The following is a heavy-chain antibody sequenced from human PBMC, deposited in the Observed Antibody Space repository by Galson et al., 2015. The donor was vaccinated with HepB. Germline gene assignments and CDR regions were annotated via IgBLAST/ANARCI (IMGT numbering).Heavy chain of an antibody. Sequence: QSGAEVKKPGESLKISCKGSGYNFPIYWIAWVRQMPGKGLEWMGIIYPGDSDTRYRPSFQGHVTISVDKSISTAYLQWSSLKASDTAMYYCATTLGSGWSLDYWGQGTLVTVSS. V-gene: IGHV5-51*03. D-gene: IGHD6-19*01. CDR3: ATTLGSGWSLDY. J-gene: IGHJ4*02. CDR2: IYPGDSDT. CDR1: GYNFPIYW.